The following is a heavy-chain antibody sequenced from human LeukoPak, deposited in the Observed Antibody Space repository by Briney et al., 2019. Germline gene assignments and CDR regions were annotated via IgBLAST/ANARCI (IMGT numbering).Heavy chain of an antibody. CDR3: ARARGQSGVDY. Sequence: PSETLSLTCTVSGGSITSYYWNWIRQAAGKGLEWIGRLSTGGTTNYNPSLKSRVTMSVDTSKNQFSLNLTSVTAADTAIYYCARARGQSGVDYWGQGTLVTVSS. CDR1: GGSITSYY. D-gene: IGHD3-10*01. V-gene: IGHV4-4*07. CDR2: LSTGGTT. J-gene: IGHJ4*02.